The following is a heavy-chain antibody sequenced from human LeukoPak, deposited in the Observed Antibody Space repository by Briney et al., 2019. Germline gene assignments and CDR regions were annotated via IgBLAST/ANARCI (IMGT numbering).Heavy chain of an antibody. CDR1: GGSISSGSYY. V-gene: IGHV4-61*02. D-gene: IGHD6-19*01. CDR3: ARDHSSGWTFDY. CDR2: IYTSGST. J-gene: IGHJ4*02. Sequence: SETLSLTCTVSGGSISSGSYYWSWIRQPAGKGLEWIGRIYTSGSTNYNPSLKSRVTMSVDTSKNQFSLKLSSVTAADTAVYYCARDHSSGWTFDYWGQGTLVTVSS.